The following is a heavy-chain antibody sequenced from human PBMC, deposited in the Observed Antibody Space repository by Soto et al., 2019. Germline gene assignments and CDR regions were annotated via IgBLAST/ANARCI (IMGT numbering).Heavy chain of an antibody. J-gene: IGHJ5*02. V-gene: IGHV6-1*01. CDR1: GDSVSSNSAA. CDR3: AREEEIAVAGNNWFDP. D-gene: IGHD6-19*01. CDR2: TYYRSKWYN. Sequence: TLSLTCAISGDSVSSNSAAWNWIRQSPSRGLEWLGRTYYRSKWYNDYAVSVKSRITINPDTSKNQFSLQLNSVTPEDTAVYYCAREEEIAVAGNNWFDPWGQGTLVTVSS.